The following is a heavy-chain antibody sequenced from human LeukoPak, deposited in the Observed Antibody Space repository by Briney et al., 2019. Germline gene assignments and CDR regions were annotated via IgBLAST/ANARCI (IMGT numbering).Heavy chain of an antibody. V-gene: IGHV3-30*02. J-gene: IGHJ4*02. Sequence: PGGSLRLSCAASGFNFRNYGTHWVRQAPGKGLEWVAYTRDDGSKNWYGDSVKGRFTISRDNSKSTLYLQMNSLRGEDTAVYYCANGDCRGGRCSSGAYWGQGTLVTVSS. CDR2: TRDDGSKN. CDR1: GFNFRNYG. CDR3: ANGDCRGGRCSSGAY. D-gene: IGHD2-15*01.